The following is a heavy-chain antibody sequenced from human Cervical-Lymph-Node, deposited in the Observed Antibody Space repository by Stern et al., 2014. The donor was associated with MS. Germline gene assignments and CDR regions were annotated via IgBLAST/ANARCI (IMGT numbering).Heavy chain of an antibody. J-gene: IGHJ4*02. V-gene: IGHV4-31*03. D-gene: IGHD2-21*01. CDR1: GGSISGGVYY. Sequence: QVQLQESGPGLVKPSQTLSLTCSVSGGSISGGVYYWSWIRQHPVKGLEYIGHIYYSGNTYYNPSLPNRVSISIDTSKNQFSLKLRSVTAADTAVYYCARVGLVSALIDYWGQGTLVTVSS. CDR2: IYYSGNT. CDR3: ARVGLVSALIDY.